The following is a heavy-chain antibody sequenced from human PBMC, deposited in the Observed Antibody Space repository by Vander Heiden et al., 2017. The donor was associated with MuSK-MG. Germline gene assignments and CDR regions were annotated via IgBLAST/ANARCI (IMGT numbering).Heavy chain of an antibody. CDR1: GYIFNNYW. CDR2: IYPGDSDT. Sequence: EVQLVQSGAEVRWPGESLKIHCKGSGYIFNNYWIGWVRQMPGKGLEWMWIIYPGDSDTRYSPSFQDQVTISVDKSISTAFLQWSSLKASDTAMYYCARQGDYDSSGYFFSAFDVWGQGTGVIVSS. D-gene: IGHD3-22*01. J-gene: IGHJ3*01. CDR3: ARQGDYDSSGYFFSAFDV. V-gene: IGHV5-51*01.